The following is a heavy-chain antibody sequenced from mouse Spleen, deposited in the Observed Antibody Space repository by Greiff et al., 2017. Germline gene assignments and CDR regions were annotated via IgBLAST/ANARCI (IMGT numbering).Heavy chain of an antibody. D-gene: IGHD5-2*01. V-gene: IGHV3-6*01. Sequence: ESGPGLVKPSQSLSLTCSVTGYSITSGYYWNWIRQFPGNKLEWMGYISYDGSNNYNPSLKNRISITRDTSKNQFFLKLNSVTTEDTATYYCAREEYGAMDYWGQGTSVTVSS. CDR1: GYSITSGYY. CDR3: AREEYGAMDY. J-gene: IGHJ4*01. CDR2: ISYDGSN.